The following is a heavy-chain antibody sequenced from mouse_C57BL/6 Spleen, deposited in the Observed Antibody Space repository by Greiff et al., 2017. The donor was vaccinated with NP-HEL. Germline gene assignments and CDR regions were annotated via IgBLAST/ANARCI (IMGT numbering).Heavy chain of an antibody. J-gene: IGHJ4*01. CDR3: ARYAYGSSYTDAMDY. Sequence: VQLQQSGPELVKPGASVKMSCKASGYTFTDYNMHWVKQSHGKSLEWIGYINPNNGGTSYNQKFKGKATLTVNKYSSTAYMERRSLTSEDSAVYYCARYAYGSSYTDAMDYWGQGTSVTVSS. D-gene: IGHD1-1*01. V-gene: IGHV1-22*01. CDR2: INPNNGGT. CDR1: GYTFTDYN.